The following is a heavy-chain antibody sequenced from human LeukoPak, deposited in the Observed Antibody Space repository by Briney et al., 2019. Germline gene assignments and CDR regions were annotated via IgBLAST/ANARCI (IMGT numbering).Heavy chain of an antibody. D-gene: IGHD2-21*02. V-gene: IGHV1-69*05. J-gene: IGHJ4*02. CDR1: GGTFSSYA. CDR2: IIPIFGTA. CDR3: ARDSSPEYCGGDCPSYYFDY. Sequence: SVKVSCKASGGTFSSYAISWVRQAPGQGLEWMGRIIPIFGTANYAQKFQGRVTITTDESTSTAYMELSSLRSEDTAVYYCARDSSPEYCGGDCPSYYFDYWGQGTLVTVSS.